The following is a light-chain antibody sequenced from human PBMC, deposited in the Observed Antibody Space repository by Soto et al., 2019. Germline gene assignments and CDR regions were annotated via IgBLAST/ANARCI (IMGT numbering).Light chain of an antibody. V-gene: IGLV2-14*01. CDR2: EVS. J-gene: IGLJ1*01. CDR3: SSYTSGRDVYV. CDR1: SSDVGSYHY. Sequence: QSVLTQPASVSGSPGQSITISCTGTSSDVGSYHYVSWFQQHPGKAPKLIIFEVSDRPSGVSTRFSGSKSGDTASLTISGLHADDEADYYCSSYTSGRDVYVFGGGTKVTVL.